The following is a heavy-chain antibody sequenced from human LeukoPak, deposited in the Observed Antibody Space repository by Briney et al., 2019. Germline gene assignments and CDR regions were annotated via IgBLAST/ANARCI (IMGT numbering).Heavy chain of an antibody. CDR3: ARVQYSSSSVPD. CDR1: GGPISSSNW. D-gene: IGHD6-6*01. Sequence: SETLSLTCAVSGGPISSSNWWSWVRQPPGKGLEWIGEIYHSGSTNYNPSLKSRVTISVDKSKNQFSLKLSSVTAADTAVYYCARVQYSSSSVPDWGQGTLVTVSS. J-gene: IGHJ4*02. V-gene: IGHV4-4*02. CDR2: IYHSGST.